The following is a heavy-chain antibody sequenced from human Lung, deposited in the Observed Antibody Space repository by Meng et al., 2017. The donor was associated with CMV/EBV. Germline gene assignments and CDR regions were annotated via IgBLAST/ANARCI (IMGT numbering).Heavy chain of an antibody. D-gene: IGHD3-3*01. J-gene: IGHJ4*02. CDR3: ARARRVAGAYFDS. V-gene: IGHV3-11*01. CDR2: NSSSGSTI. Sequence: SCAASGFTFSDYYMSWIRQAPGKGLEWVSYNSSSGSTIYYADSVKGRFTIDRDNAKNSLYLQMNSLRAEDTAVYYCARARRVAGAYFDSSGQGALVTVSS. CDR1: GFTFSDYY.